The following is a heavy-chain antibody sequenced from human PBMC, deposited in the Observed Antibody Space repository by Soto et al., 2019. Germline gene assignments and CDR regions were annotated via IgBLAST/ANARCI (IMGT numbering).Heavy chain of an antibody. CDR1: GFTFSSYA. Sequence: GGSLRLSCAASGFTFSSYAMSWVRQAPGKGLEWVSAISGSGGSTYYADSVKGRFTISRDNSKNTLYLQMNSLRAEDTAVYYCAKIRPIFGVVITNYFDYWGQGTLVTVSS. CDR3: AKIRPIFGVVITNYFDY. CDR2: ISGSGGST. J-gene: IGHJ4*02. V-gene: IGHV3-23*01. D-gene: IGHD3-3*01.